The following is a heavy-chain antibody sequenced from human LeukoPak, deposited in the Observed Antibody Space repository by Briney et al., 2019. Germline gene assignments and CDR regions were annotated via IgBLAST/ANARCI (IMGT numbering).Heavy chain of an antibody. CDR3: ARDSAGDAFDI. J-gene: IGHJ3*02. Sequence: GSLRLSCASSGFTFSIYSINWVRQAPGKVLEWVSYISSSMSTIYYADSLKVRFTISRDNSKNSLYLQMNSLRAEDTAVYYWARDSAGDAFDIWGQGTMVTVSS. CDR2: ISSSMSTI. V-gene: IGHV3-48*04. CDR1: GFTFSIYS.